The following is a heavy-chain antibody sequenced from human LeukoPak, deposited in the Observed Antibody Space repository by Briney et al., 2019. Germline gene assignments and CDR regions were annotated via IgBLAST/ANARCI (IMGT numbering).Heavy chain of an antibody. D-gene: IGHD4-11*01. V-gene: IGHV3-53*01. CDR2: IYTSGST. CDR3: ARQGHYSDYAWYYFDY. CDR1: GFTVGTNY. J-gene: IGHJ4*02. Sequence: GGSLRLSCAASGFTVGTNYMSWVRQAPGKGLEWVSVIYTSGSTYYAGSVKGRFTISRDTSKNTLYLQMNSLRAEDTALYYCARQGHYSDYAWYYFDYWGQGTLVTVSS.